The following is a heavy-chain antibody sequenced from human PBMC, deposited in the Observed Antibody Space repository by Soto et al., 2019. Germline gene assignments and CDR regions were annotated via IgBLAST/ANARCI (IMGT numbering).Heavy chain of an antibody. D-gene: IGHD3-10*01. V-gene: IGHV3-48*03. CDR1: GFIFSNYE. CDR2: ISGSGSTK. CDR3: AREVYYYGSGSYFNPFDY. Sequence: VQLVESGGGLVQPGGSLRLSCAASGFIFSNYEMNWVRQAPGKGLEWVSFISGSGSTKHYADSMKGRFTISRDNAQNLLYLQMNSLRVEDTAVYYCAREVYYYGSGSYFNPFDYWGQGTLVTVSS. J-gene: IGHJ4*02.